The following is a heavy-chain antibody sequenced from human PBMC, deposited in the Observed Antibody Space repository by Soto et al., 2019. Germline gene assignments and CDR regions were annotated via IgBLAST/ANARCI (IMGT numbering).Heavy chain of an antibody. J-gene: IGHJ4*02. Sequence: QLQLQESGPGLVKPSETLSLTCTVSGGSISSSSYYWGWIRQAPGKGLEWIGSIYYSGSTYYNPSLKSRVTISVDTSKNQFSLKLSSVTAADTAVYYCARRSKDGAVAYDYWGQGTLVTVSS. CDR2: IYYSGST. V-gene: IGHV4-39*01. CDR1: GGSISSSSYY. D-gene: IGHD6-19*01. CDR3: ARRSKDGAVAYDY.